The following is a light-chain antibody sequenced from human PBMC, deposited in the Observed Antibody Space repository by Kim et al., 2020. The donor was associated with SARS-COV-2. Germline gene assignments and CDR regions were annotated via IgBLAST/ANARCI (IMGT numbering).Light chain of an antibody. CDR3: QQYNKWPYT. V-gene: IGKV3-15*01. CDR2: GAS. CDR1: QSVSSN. Sequence: EIVMTQSPATLSVSPGERATLSCRASQSVSSNLAWYQQKPGQAPRLLIYGASTRATGIPSRFSGSGSGTEFTLTISSLQSEDFAVYSCQQYNKWPYTFGQGTKLEIK. J-gene: IGKJ2*01.